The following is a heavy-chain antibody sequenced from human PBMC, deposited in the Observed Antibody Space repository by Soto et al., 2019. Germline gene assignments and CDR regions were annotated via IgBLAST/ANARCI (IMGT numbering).Heavy chain of an antibody. Sequence: PSETLSLTCAVSGGSISSGGYSWSWIRQPPGKGLEWIGYIYHSGSTYYNPSLKSRVTISVDRSKNQFSLKLSSVTAADTAVYYCARSSPSSAAEIWGQGTMVTVSS. CDR2: IYHSGST. V-gene: IGHV4-30-2*01. CDR1: GGSISSGGYS. D-gene: IGHD3-22*01. J-gene: IGHJ3*02. CDR3: ARSSPSSAAEI.